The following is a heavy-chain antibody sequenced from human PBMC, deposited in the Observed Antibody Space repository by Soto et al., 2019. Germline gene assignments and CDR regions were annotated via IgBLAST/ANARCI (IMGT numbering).Heavy chain of an antibody. Sequence: QVQLVQSGAEVKKPGASVKVSCKASGYTFTSYAMPWMRQAPGQRLEWMGWINAGNGNTKYSQKFQGRVTITRDTSASTAYMELSSLRSEDTAVYYCSRDILTGDAFDIWGQGTMVTVSS. CDR1: GYTFTSYA. CDR3: SRDILTGDAFDI. V-gene: IGHV1-3*01. D-gene: IGHD3-9*01. CDR2: INAGNGNT. J-gene: IGHJ3*02.